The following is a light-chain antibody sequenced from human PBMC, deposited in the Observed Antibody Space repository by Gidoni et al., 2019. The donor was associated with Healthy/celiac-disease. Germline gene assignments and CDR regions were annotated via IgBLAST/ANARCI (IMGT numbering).Light chain of an antibody. CDR1: HSVSSSY. CDR2: GAS. Sequence: EIVLTHSPGTLSLSPGERATLSCRASHSVSSSYLAWYQQKPGQAPRLLIYGASSRATGIPDRFSGSGSGTDFTLTISRLEPEDFAVYYCQQYGSSPLTFGGGTKVEIK. J-gene: IGKJ4*01. CDR3: QQYGSSPLT. V-gene: IGKV3-20*01.